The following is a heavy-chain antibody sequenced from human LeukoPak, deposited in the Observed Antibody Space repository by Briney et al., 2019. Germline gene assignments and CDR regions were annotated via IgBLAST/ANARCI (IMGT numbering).Heavy chain of an antibody. CDR1: RFTFSRYS. D-gene: IGHD2-2*01. CDR2: ISSSSSFI. V-gene: IGHV3-21*01. Sequence: GGSLRLSCAASRFTFSRYSMNWVRQAPGKGLEWVSSISSSSSFIYYADSVKGRFTISRDNAKNSLYLQMNSLRAEDTAVYYCARDPPLGSCSTISCPHLDYWGQGTLVTVSS. J-gene: IGHJ4*02. CDR3: ARDPPLGSCSTISCPHLDY.